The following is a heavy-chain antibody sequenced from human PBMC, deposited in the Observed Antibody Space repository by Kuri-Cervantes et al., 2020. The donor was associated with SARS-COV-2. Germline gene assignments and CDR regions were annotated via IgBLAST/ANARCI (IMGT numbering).Heavy chain of an antibody. D-gene: IGHD1-26*01. V-gene: IGHV3-11*04. CDR2: IGPSGTTK. CDR3: ARGFDDYYHANFYYYYMDV. Sequence: GESLKISCTASGFIFSDYYMTWIRQAPGKGLEWVSNIGPSGTTKYYADSVKGRFTISRDNAKNSLYLQMKSLRVEDTAVYYCARGFDDYYHANFYYYYMDVWGKGTTVTVSS. CDR1: GFIFSDYY. J-gene: IGHJ6*03.